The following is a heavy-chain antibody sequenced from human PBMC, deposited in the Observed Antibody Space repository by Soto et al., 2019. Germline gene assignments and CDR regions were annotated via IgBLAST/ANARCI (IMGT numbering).Heavy chain of an antibody. J-gene: IGHJ6*04. CDR2: ISAYNGNT. CDR1: GYTFTSYV. D-gene: IGHD3-3*01. Sequence: ASVKVSCKASGYTFTSYVISWVRQAPGQGLEWMGWISAYNGNTNYAQKLQGRVTMTTDTSTSTAYMELRSLRSDDTAVYYCASDGWVFGVLMEFMYFWARGTSVTVSS. CDR3: ASDGWVFGVLMEFMYF. V-gene: IGHV1-18*01.